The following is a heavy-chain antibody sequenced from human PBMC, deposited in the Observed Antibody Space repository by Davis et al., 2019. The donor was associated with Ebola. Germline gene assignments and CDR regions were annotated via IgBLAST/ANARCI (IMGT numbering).Heavy chain of an antibody. CDR3: ARDPDTAMASDAFDI. CDR2: ISSGSSTI. V-gene: IGHV3-48*02. J-gene: IGHJ3*02. CDR1: GFAFKNYC. Sequence: GESLKISCTTSGFAFKNYCMNWVRQAPGKGLEWVSYISSGSSTIYYADSVKGRFTISRDNAKNSLYLQMNSLRDEDTAVYYCARDPDTAMASDAFDIWGQGTMVTVSS. D-gene: IGHD5-18*01.